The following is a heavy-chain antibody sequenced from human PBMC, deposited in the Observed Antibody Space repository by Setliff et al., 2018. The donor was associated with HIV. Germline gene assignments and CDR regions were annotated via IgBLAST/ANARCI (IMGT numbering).Heavy chain of an antibody. V-gene: IGHV3-7*01. Sequence: GGSLRLSCVGSGFTFSNSWMNWVRQAPGKGLEWVANIKPDGSDKFYVDSVKGRFTIFRDNTKEPLYLQMSSLRAEDTAVYYCTIGHYTTAGWGQGTLVTVSS. D-gene: IGHD1-26*01. CDR3: TIGHYTTAG. CDR1: GFTFSNSW. J-gene: IGHJ4*02. CDR2: IKPDGSDK.